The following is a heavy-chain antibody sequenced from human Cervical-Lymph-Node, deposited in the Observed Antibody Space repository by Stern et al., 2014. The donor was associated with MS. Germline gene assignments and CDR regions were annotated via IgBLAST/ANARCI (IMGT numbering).Heavy chain of an antibody. J-gene: IGHJ4*02. V-gene: IGHV3-11*01. CDR3: ARRKRSYDY. Sequence: VQLVQSGGGLVKPGGSLRLSCAGSGFRLSDFYMTWIRKSPERGLEWVSYISNSGQSIYYADSVKGRFTISRDNAKNSLYLEMNSLRVEDAGTYYCARRKRSYDYWGQGTLVTVSS. CDR1: GFRLSDFY. CDR2: ISNSGQSI.